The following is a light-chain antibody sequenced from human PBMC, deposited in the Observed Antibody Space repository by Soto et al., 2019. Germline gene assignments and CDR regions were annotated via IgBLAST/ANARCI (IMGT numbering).Light chain of an antibody. V-gene: IGLV2-14*03. CDR2: DVS. J-gene: IGLJ2*01. Sequence: QSALTQPASVSGSPGQSITISCTGTSSDVGAYNYVSWYQQHPGKAPKLMICDVSNRPSGVSNRFSGSKSANTASLTISGLQAEDEADYYCRSYTTRSTVVFGGGTKLAVL. CDR3: RSYTTRSTVV. CDR1: SSDVGAYNY.